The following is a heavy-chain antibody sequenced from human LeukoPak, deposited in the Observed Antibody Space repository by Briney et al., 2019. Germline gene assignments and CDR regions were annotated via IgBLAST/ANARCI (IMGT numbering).Heavy chain of an antibody. CDR3: ARGITSGPRRYDVRNFDY. Sequence: GGSLRLSCTASGFIFSTSWMTWVRQAPGKGLEWVANINLDGSEKYYVDSARGRFTISRDNAKNSLYLQMSSLRVEDTAVYHCARGITSGPRRYDVRNFDYWGQGTPVTVSS. J-gene: IGHJ4*02. CDR2: INLDGSEK. D-gene: IGHD5-12*01. V-gene: IGHV3-7*01. CDR1: GFIFSTSW.